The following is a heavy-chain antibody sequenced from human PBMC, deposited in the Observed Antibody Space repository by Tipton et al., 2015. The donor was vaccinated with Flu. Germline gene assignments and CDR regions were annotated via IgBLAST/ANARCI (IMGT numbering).Heavy chain of an antibody. CDR3: ARDIGTTVFYFDH. CDR2: IWSDESTE. Sequence: SLRLSCAVSGFTFSNYGMHWVRQTPGKGLEWVAVIWSDESTEYYADSVKGRFTISRDNSRGTLYLQMNSQRGDDTAVYFCARDIGTTVFYFDHWGQGALVTVSS. V-gene: IGHV3-33*01. D-gene: IGHD1-14*01. J-gene: IGHJ4*02. CDR1: GFTFSNYG.